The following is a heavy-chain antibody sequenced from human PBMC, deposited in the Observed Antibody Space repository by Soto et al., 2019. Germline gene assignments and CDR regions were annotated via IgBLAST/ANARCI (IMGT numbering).Heavy chain of an antibody. V-gene: IGHV4-39*01. Sequence: SETLSLTCTVSGGSISSSSYYWGWIRQPPGKGLEWIGSIYYSGRSTYYNPSLKSRVTISVDTSKNQFSLKLSSVTAADTAVYYCAMPHWGGYYYGMDVWGQGTTVTVSS. J-gene: IGHJ6*02. CDR3: AMPHWGGYYYGMDV. CDR1: GGSISSSSYY. CDR2: IYYSGRST. D-gene: IGHD7-27*01.